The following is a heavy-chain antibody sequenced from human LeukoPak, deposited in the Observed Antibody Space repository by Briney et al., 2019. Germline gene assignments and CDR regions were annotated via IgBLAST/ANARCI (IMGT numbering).Heavy chain of an antibody. D-gene: IGHD4-17*01. CDR1: GFTFSTYG. Sequence: GRSLRLSCAASGFTFSTYGMHWVRQAPGKGLEWVAFIWYDGSNKYYADSVKGRFTISRDYSKNTLYLQMNSLRAEDTAVYYCARARTTRGFDYWGQGTLVTVSS. CDR3: ARARTTRGFDY. V-gene: IGHV3-33*01. CDR2: IWYDGSNK. J-gene: IGHJ4*02.